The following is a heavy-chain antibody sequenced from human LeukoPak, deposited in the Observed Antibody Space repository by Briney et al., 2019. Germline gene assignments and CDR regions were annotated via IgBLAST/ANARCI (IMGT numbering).Heavy chain of an antibody. CDR1: GYTFTSYY. Sequence: GASVTVSCKASGYTFTSYYMHWVRQAPGQGLEWMGIINPSGGSTSYAQKFQGRVTMTRDMSTSTVYMELSSLRSEDTAVYYCAREMATMTFDYWGQGTLVTVSS. J-gene: IGHJ4*02. CDR3: AREMATMTFDY. V-gene: IGHV1-46*01. D-gene: IGHD5-24*01. CDR2: INPSGGST.